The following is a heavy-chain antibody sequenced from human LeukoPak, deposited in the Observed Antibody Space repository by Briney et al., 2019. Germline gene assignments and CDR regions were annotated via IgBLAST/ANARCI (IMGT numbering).Heavy chain of an antibody. D-gene: IGHD2-15*01. CDR1: GYTFTSYY. J-gene: IGHJ6*03. CDR2: IIPSGGST. Sequence: GASVKVSFKASGYTFTSYYMYWVRQAPGPGLELMGIIIPSGGSTSYVKKVQGRVTMTRDMSTSTVYMELSSMRSEDTAVYYCGRVAYRVYCSGGSCYYYYYYMDVWGRGTTATVS. V-gene: IGHV1-46*01. CDR3: GRVAYRVYCSGGSCYYYYYYMDV.